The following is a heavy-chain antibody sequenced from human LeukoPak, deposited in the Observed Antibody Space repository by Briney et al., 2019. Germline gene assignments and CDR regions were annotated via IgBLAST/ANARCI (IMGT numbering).Heavy chain of an antibody. V-gene: IGHV3-23*01. D-gene: IGHD3-22*01. CDR1: GFTFSIYA. CDR2: ISGSISGSGGST. J-gene: IGHJ4*02. CDR3: AKASDTSGYHPYFDY. Sequence: GGSLRLSCAASGFTFSIYAMSWVRQAPGKGLEWVSTISGSISGSGGSTYYADSVKGRFTISRDNSKNTLYLQMNSLRAEDTAVYYCAKASDTSGYHPYFDYWGQGTLVTVSS.